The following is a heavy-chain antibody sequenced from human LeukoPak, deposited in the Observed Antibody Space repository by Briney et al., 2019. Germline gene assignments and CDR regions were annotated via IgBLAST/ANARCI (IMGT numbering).Heavy chain of an antibody. CDR1: GGSFSGYY. CDR2: INHSGST. J-gene: IGHJ2*01. V-gene: IGHV4-34*01. Sequence: PSETLSLTCAVYGGSFSGYYWSWIRQPPGKGLEWIGEINHSGSTNYNPSLKSRVTMSVDTSKNQFSLKLSSVTAADTAVYYCARRGTGWYFDLWGRGTLVTVSS. D-gene: IGHD3/OR15-3a*01. CDR3: ARRGTGWYFDL.